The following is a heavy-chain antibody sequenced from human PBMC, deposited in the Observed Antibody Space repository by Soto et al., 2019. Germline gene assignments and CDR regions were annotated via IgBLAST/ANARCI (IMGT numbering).Heavy chain of an antibody. CDR2: ISYDGSNK. D-gene: IGHD1-1*01. CDR1: GFTFSSYG. Sequence: GGSLRLSCAASGFTFSSYGMHWVRQAPGKGLEWVAVISYDGSNKYYADSVKGRFTISRDNSKNTLYLQMNSLRAEDTAVYYCAKPLRGRTTYDAFDIWGQGTMVTVSS. J-gene: IGHJ3*02. CDR3: AKPLRGRTTYDAFDI. V-gene: IGHV3-30*18.